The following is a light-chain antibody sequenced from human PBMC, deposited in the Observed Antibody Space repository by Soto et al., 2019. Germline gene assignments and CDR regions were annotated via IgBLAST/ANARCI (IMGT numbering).Light chain of an antibody. CDR1: SSNIGRNS. CDR2: AND. J-gene: IGLJ3*02. V-gene: IGLV1-44*01. Sequence: QSVLTQSPSASGTPGQRVTISCSGSSSNIGRNSVSWYQQLPGSAPKVLIYANDQRPSGVPDRFSGSKSGTAASLAISGLQSEDEADYYCAAWDYSLNGRVFGGGTQLTVL. CDR3: AAWDYSLNGRV.